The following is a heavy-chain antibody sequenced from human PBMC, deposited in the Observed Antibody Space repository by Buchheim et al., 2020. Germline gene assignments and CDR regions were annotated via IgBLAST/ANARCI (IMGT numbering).Heavy chain of an antibody. CDR2: IYYSGST. CDR1: GGSISSGDYY. CDR3: ARERSRWFDP. Sequence: QVQLQESGPGLVKPSQTLSLTCTVSGGSISSGDYYWSWIRQPPGKGLEWIGYIYYSGSTHYHPSLKSRVTKSEKQSKTQSALKLSSVSAADTAVYYCARERSRWFDPWGQGTL. J-gene: IGHJ5*02. D-gene: IGHD3-16*01. V-gene: IGHV4-30-4*01.